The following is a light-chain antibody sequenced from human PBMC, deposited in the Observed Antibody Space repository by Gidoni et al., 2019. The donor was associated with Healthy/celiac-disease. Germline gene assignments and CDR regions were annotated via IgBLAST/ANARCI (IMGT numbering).Light chain of an antibody. Sequence: SYELTQPPSVSVSPGQTARITCSGVAFPKQYSYWSQQKAGQAPVLVVYKDRERPSGIPGRFSGSSSGTTVTLTIRGVQAEGEADYYCQSADSSGTFILVFGGGTKLTVL. CDR2: KDR. CDR3: QSADSSGTFILV. CDR1: AFPKQY. V-gene: IGLV3-25*03. J-gene: IGLJ2*01.